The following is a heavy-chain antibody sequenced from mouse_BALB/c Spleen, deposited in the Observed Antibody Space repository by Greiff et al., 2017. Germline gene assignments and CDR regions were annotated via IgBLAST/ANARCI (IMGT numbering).Heavy chain of an antibody. CDR1: GYTFTSYT. D-gene: IGHD2-2*01. J-gene: IGHJ3*01. CDR3: ARYGYDFAY. Sequence: QVQLKQSAAELARPGASVKMSCKASGYTFTSYTMHWVKQRPGQGLEWIGYINPSSGYTEYNQKFKDKTTLTADKSSSTAYMQLSSLTSEDSAVYYCARYGYDFAYWGQGTLVTVSA. V-gene: IGHV1-4*02. CDR2: INPSSGYT.